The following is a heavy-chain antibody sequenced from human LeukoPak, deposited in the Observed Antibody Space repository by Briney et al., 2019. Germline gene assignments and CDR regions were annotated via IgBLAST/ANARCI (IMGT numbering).Heavy chain of an antibody. Sequence: GGSLRLSCAASGFTFSSYATHWIRQAPGKGLEYVSAISKNGDSTFHAISVKGRFTIFRDNSKNTLYLQMGSLRPDDMAIYYCARGYYTDHYFHHWGKGSPVTVSS. J-gene: IGHJ1*01. D-gene: IGHD1-26*01. CDR2: ISKNGDST. V-gene: IGHV3-64*01. CDR1: GFTFSSYA. CDR3: ARGYYTDHYFHH.